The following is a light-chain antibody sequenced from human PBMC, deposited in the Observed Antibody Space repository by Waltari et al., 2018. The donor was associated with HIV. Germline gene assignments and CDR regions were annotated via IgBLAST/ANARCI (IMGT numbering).Light chain of an antibody. Sequence: EVVMTQSPATLSVSPGERAALACRASQSVSRNLAWYQQKPGQPPRLLIYAASTRASGVPVRISGTGSGTEFTLTISSLQPEDFATYYCQQYLNGPLTFGGGTKVEI. CDR3: QQYLNGPLT. CDR2: AAS. CDR1: QSVSRN. J-gene: IGKJ4*01. V-gene: IGKV3-15*01.